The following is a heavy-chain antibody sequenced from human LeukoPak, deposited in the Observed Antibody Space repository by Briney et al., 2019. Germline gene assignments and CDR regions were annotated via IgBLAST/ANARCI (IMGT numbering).Heavy chain of an antibody. D-gene: IGHD3-16*01. J-gene: IGHJ4*02. Sequence: GGSLRLSCAASGFTFSSYGMHWVRQAPGKGLEWVAFIRYDGSNKYYADSVKGRFTISRDNSKNTLYVQMKSLRAEDTALYYCARRGYHDYSGFDYWGEGTLVTVSS. CDR1: GFTFSSYG. CDR2: IRYDGSNK. CDR3: ARRGYHDYSGFDY. V-gene: IGHV3-30*02.